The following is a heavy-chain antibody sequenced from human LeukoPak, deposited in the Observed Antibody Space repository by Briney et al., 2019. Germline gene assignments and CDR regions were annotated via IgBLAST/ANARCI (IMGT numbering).Heavy chain of an antibody. CDR2: INHSGSN. J-gene: IGHJ4*02. CDR3: ARGLSTRYNY. Sequence: KSSETLSLTCAVYGGSFSGYYWSWIRQPPGKGLEWIGEINHSGSNNYNPSLKSRVTISVDTSKNQFSLKLSSVTAADTAVYYCARGLSTRYNYWGQGTLVTVSS. CDR1: GGSFSGYY. V-gene: IGHV4-34*01. D-gene: IGHD1-14*01.